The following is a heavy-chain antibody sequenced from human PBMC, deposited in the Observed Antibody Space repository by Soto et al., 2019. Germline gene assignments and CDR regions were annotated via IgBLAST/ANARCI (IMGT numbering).Heavy chain of an antibody. CDR1: GFTFASYA. CDR2: ISGSGGTT. V-gene: IGHV3-23*01. J-gene: IGHJ4*02. Sequence: EVQVLESGGGLVQPGGSLRLSCGASGFTFASYAMSWVRQAPGKGLEWVSGISGSGGTTYYADSVKGRFTISRDNSKNTLSLLMNSLRAEDTAIYYCAKRSGGSGSYYDYWGQRTLVTVSS. D-gene: IGHD3-10*01. CDR3: AKRSGGSGSYYDY.